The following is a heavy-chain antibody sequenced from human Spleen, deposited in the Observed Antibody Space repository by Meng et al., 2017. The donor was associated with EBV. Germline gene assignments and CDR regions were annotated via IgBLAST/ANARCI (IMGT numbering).Heavy chain of an antibody. Sequence: QVQLQPWGAGLLKPSETLSPTCAVYGGSFSGHYWTWIRQPPGKGLEWIGEINHSGSTNYNPSLKSRVTISVDTSKNQFSLKLSSVTAADTAVYYCARGYCSGGSCYSDYWGQGTLVTVSS. J-gene: IGHJ4*02. D-gene: IGHD2-15*01. CDR1: GGSFSGHY. CDR3: ARGYCSGGSCYSDY. CDR2: INHSGST. V-gene: IGHV4-34*02.